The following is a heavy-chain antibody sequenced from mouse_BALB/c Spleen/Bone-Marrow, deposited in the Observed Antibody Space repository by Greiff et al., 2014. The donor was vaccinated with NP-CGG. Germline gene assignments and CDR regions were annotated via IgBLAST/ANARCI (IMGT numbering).Heavy chain of an antibody. V-gene: IGHV1S81*02. Sequence: VQLQQSGAEPVKPGASLKLSCKASGYTFTNYWIHWVKQRPGQGLEWTGEINPSNGRTNYNEKFKTKATLTVDKSSSTAYMQLSSLTSEDSAVNYCAARLSHLAMDYWGQGTSVTVSS. CDR2: INPSNGRT. D-gene: IGHD2-2*01. CDR3: AARLSHLAMDY. J-gene: IGHJ4*01. CDR1: GYTFTNYW.